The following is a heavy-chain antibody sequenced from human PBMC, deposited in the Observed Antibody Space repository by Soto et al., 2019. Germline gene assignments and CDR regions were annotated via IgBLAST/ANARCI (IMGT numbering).Heavy chain of an antibody. V-gene: IGHV1-2*04. Sequence: ASVKVSCKASGYSFTDYHIHWVRQAPGQGLEWLGRINPKSGGTSTAQKFQGWVTMTTDTSISTASMELTRLTSDDTAIHYCARGDSTDCSNGVCSFFYNHDMDVWGQGTTVTVSS. J-gene: IGHJ6*02. CDR2: INPKSGGT. D-gene: IGHD2-8*01. CDR3: ARGDSTDCSNGVCSFFYNHDMDV. CDR1: GYSFTDYH.